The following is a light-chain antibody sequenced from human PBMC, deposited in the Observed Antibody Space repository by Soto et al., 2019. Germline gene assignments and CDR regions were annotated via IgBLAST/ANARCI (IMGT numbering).Light chain of an antibody. CDR2: GAS. Sequence: PDTQAVFPRAVATLSCRASRSVRNKLAWYQQKSGQAPRLLIYGASTRATGIPGRFSGSGSGTEFTFTISSLQSEDFAVYSCQQYNNLPPLTFGGGSKVDIK. V-gene: IGKV3-15*01. J-gene: IGKJ4*01. CDR1: RSVRNK. CDR3: QQYNNLPPLT.